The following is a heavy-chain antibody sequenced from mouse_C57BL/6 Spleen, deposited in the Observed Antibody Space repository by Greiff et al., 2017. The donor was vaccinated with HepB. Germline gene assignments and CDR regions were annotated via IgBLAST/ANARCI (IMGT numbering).Heavy chain of an antibody. CDR3: ARDDGSSLYAMDY. CDR2: IYPRSGNT. V-gene: IGHV1-81*01. CDR1: GYTFTSYG. J-gene: IGHJ4*01. D-gene: IGHD1-1*01. Sequence: QVQLKESGAELARPGASVKLSCKASGYTFTSYGISWVKQRTGQGLEWIGEIYPRSGNTYYNEKFKGKATLTADKSSSTAYMELRCLTSEDSAVYFCARDDGSSLYAMDYWGQGTSVTVSS.